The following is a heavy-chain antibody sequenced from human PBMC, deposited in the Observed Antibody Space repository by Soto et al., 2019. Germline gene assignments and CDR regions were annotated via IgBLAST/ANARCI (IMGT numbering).Heavy chain of an antibody. V-gene: IGHV1-69*13. CDR1: GGAFSSYA. Sequence: SVKVSCKASGGAFSSYAISWVRQAPGQGLEWMGGIIPIFGTANYAQKFQGRVTITADESTSTAYMELSSLRSEDTAVYYCAREGEVVVAATANDYYYYGMDVWGQGTTVTVSS. J-gene: IGHJ6*02. CDR2: IIPIFGTA. CDR3: AREGEVVVAATANDYYYYGMDV. D-gene: IGHD2-15*01.